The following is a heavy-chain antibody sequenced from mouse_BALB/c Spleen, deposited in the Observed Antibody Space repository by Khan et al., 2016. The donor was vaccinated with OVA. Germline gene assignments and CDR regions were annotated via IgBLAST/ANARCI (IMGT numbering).Heavy chain of an antibody. CDR1: GYSITSDYA. V-gene: IGHV3-2*02. J-gene: IGHJ4*01. CDR2: INYSGSA. CDR3: ARDGSRYNYAMDH. D-gene: IGHD2-3*01. Sequence: EVQLQESGPGLVKPSQSLSLTCTVTGYSITSDYAWNWIRQFPGNKLEWMGYINYSGSANYNPYLKSRISITRDTSKNQFFLQLKSVTTEDTATYYCARDGSRYNYAMDHWGQGTSVTVAS.